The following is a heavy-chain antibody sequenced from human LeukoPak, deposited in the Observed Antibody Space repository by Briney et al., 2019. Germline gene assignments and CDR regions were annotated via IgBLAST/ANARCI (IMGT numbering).Heavy chain of an antibody. CDR3: ARQGYYYDSSGYTAFDI. CDR2: IYYNGKT. J-gene: IGHJ3*02. D-gene: IGHD3-22*01. V-gene: IGHV4-39*01. Sequence: SDTLSLTCTVSGGSISSSSYYWGWIRQPPGKGLEWIGSIYYNGKTYYNPSLQSRVTIFVDTSKNQFSLKLSSVTAADTAVYYCARQGYYYDSSGYTAFDIWGQGTMVTVSS. CDR1: GGSISSSSYY.